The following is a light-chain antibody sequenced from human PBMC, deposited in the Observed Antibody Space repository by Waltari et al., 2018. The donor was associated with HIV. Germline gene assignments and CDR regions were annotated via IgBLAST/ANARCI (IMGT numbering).Light chain of an antibody. CDR3: QQADSFPLT. J-gene: IGKJ4*01. V-gene: IGKV1-12*01. CDR1: QHISSW. CDR2: AAS. Sequence: DIQMTQSPSFVSASVGDRVTITCRASQHISSWLAWYQHKPGKAPKLLIFAASSLERGVPSRFRGSGFGTDFTLTISSLQPEDFATYYCQQADSFPLTFGGGTKVEIK.